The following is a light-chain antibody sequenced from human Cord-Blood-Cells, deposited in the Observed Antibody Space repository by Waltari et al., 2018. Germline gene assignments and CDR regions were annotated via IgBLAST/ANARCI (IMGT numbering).Light chain of an antibody. CDR2: RNN. CDR3: AAWDDSLSGPV. CDR1: SSNLGRNY. V-gene: IGLV1-47*01. Sequence: QSVLTQPPSASGTPGQRVTISCSGSSSNLGRNYVYWYQQPPGTAPKLLIYRNNQRPSGVPDRFSGSKSGTSASLAISGLRSEDEADYYCAAWDDSLSGPVFGTGTKVTVL. J-gene: IGLJ1*01.